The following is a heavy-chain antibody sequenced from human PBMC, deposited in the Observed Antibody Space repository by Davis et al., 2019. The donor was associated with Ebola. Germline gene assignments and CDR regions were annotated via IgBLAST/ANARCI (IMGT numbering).Heavy chain of an antibody. CDR1: GFSFSSYP. J-gene: IGHJ4*02. CDR3: AKDFLARLRFVNWLLRSFDS. Sequence: GESLKISCTASGFSFSSYPMSWVRQAPGKGLEWVAAISGGGVSTYSADSVKGRFTISRDNSKNTVYLQLNNLRADDTAVYYCAKDFLARLRFVNWLLRSFDSWGQGTLVSVSS. D-gene: IGHD3-3*01. CDR2: ISGGGVST. V-gene: IGHV3-23*01.